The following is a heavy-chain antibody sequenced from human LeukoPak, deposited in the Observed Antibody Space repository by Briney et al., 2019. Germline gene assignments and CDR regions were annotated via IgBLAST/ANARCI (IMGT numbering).Heavy chain of an antibody. CDR3: ARKPGDYDFWSGYTHYYYYYMDV. D-gene: IGHD3-3*01. V-gene: IGHV4-34*01. CDR1: GGSFSGYY. Sequence: SETLSLTCAVYGGSFSGYYWSWIRQPPGKGLEWIGEINHSGSTNYNPSLKSRVTISVDTSKNQFSLKLSSVTAADTAVYYCARKPGDYDFWSGYTHYYYYYMDVWGKGTTVTVSS. CDR2: INHSGST. J-gene: IGHJ6*03.